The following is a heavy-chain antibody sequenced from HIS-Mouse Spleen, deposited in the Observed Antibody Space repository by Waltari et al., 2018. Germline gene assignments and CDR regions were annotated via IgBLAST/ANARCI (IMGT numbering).Heavy chain of an antibody. J-gene: IGHJ4*02. Sequence: QVTLKESGPVLVKPTETLTLTCTVSGFSLSNARMGVSWIRQPPGKALEWLAHIFSNDEKTYSTSLKSRITISKDTSKSQVVLTMTNMDPVDTATYYCARMGWGLDYWGQGTLVTVSS. CDR3: ARMGWGLDY. CDR1: GFSLSNARMG. V-gene: IGHV2-26*01. CDR2: IFSNDEK. D-gene: IGHD7-27*01.